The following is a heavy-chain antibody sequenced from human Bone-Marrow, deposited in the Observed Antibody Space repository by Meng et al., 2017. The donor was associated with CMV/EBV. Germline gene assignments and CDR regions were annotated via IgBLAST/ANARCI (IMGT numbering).Heavy chain of an antibody. CDR1: GGTFSSYA. CDR2: IIPILGIA. D-gene: IGHD3-3*01. CDR3: ARQGPTYYDFWSGYTGAFDI. Sequence: SVKVSCKASGGTFSSYAISWVRQAPGQGLEWMGGIIPILGIANYAQKFQGRVTITADKSTSTAYMELSSLRSEDTAVYYCARQGPTYYDFWSGYTGAFDIWGQGTRVTGSS. J-gene: IGHJ3*02. V-gene: IGHV1-69*10.